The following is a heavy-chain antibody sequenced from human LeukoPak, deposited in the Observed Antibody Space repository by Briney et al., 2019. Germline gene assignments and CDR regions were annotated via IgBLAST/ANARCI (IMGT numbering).Heavy chain of an antibody. CDR2: FHPEDGET. CDR1: GYTLTELS. V-gene: IGHV1-24*01. J-gene: IGHJ4*02. CDR3: ATGKIYCSTTSCSDDS. Sequence: SVKVSCKVSGYTLTELSMHWVRQAPGKGLEWMGGFHPEDGETVYAQKFQGRVTMTEDTSTDTAYMELSSLRSEDTAVYYCATGKIYCSTTSCSDDSWGQGTLVTVSS. D-gene: IGHD2-2*01.